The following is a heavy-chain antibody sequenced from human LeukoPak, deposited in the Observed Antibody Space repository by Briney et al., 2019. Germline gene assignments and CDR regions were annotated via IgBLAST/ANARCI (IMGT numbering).Heavy chain of an antibody. Sequence: SETLSLTCTVSGGSISSYYWSWIRQPPGKGLEWIGYTHYSGSTKYNPSLKSRLTISVDSSKNQFSLRLSSVTAADTAVYYCARGLGELPGYWGQGTLVTVSS. CDR1: GGSISSYY. D-gene: IGHD3-16*01. CDR2: THYSGST. J-gene: IGHJ4*02. CDR3: ARGLGELPGY. V-gene: IGHV4-59*01.